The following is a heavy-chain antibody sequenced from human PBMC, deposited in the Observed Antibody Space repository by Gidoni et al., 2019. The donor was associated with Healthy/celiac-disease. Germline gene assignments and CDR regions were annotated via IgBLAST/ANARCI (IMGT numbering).Heavy chain of an antibody. CDR1: GGSISSGGYS. CDR2: IYYSGST. Sequence: QVQLQESGPGLVKPSQTLSLTCAVSGGSISSGGYSWSWTRQPPGKGLEWIGYIYYSGSTYYNPSLKSRVTISVDTSKNQFSLKLSSVTAADTAVYYCARVRPYCSSTSCYPGGDDAFDIWGQGTMVTVSS. J-gene: IGHJ3*02. V-gene: IGHV4-30-4*07. CDR3: ARVRPYCSSTSCYPGGDDAFDI. D-gene: IGHD2-2*01.